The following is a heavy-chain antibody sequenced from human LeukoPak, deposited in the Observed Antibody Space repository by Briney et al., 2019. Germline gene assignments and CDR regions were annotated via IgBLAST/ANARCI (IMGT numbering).Heavy chain of an antibody. Sequence: ASETLSLTCTVSGGSISNYYWSWIRQPPGKGLEWIGYIYYSGSTNYNPSLKSRVTTSVDTSKNQFSLKLSSVTAADTAVYYCAREGPYYYGSGTLGYWGQGTLVTVSS. CDR1: GGSISNYY. CDR3: AREGPYYYGSGTLGY. V-gene: IGHV4-59*01. CDR2: IYYSGST. J-gene: IGHJ4*02. D-gene: IGHD3-10*01.